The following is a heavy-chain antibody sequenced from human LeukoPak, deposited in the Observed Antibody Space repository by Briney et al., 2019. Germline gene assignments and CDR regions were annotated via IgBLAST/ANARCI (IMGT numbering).Heavy chain of an antibody. Sequence: PSETLSLTCSVSGGSISTYYWSWIRRPPGKGLEWIGNIYYSGSTNYNPSLKSRVTISVDTSKNQFSLKLSSVTAADTAVYYCARANYFDCWGQGTLVTVSS. V-gene: IGHV4-59*01. J-gene: IGHJ4*02. CDR2: IYYSGST. CDR1: GGSISTYY. CDR3: ARANYFDC.